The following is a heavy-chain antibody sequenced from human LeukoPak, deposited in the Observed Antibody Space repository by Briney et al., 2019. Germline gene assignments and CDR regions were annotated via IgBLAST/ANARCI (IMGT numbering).Heavy chain of an antibody. V-gene: IGHV4-39*07. CDR1: GGSISSGSYY. CDR3: ARPQTHWGSGFDY. Sequence: SSQTLSLTCTVSGGSISSGSYYWSWIRQPAGKGLEWIGSIYYSGSTYYNPSLKSRVTISVDTSKNQFSLKLSSVTAADTAVYYCARPQTHWGSGFDYWGQGTLVTVSS. D-gene: IGHD7-27*01. CDR2: IYYSGST. J-gene: IGHJ4*02.